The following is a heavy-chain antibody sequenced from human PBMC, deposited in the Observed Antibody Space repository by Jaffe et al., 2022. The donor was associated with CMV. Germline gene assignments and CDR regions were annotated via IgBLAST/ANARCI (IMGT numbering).Heavy chain of an antibody. Sequence: EVQLLESGGGLVQPGGSLRVSCVASGFTFSSYAMNWVRQAPGKGLEWVSVICGSDDRTDYAASVKGRFTISRDVSKNTLYLQMNSLRTDDAAVYYCVKGGTGTNLLFDYWGRGTLVTVSS. CDR1: GFTFSSYA. J-gene: IGHJ4*02. D-gene: IGHD3-16*01. CDR2: ICGSDDRT. V-gene: IGHV3-23*01. CDR3: VKGGTGTNLLFDY.